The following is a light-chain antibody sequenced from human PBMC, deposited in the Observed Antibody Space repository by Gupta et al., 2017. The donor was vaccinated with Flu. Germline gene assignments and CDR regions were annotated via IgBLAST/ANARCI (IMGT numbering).Light chain of an antibody. V-gene: IGLV2-11*01. Sequence: QSALTQPRSVSGSPGQSVTISCTGTSSDVGAYNYVSWFQQHPGKAPKLMIYVVSKRPSGVPDRFSGSKSGNTASLTISGLQAEDEAYYYCCSYAGSYSVVFGGGTKVTVL. CDR2: VVS. CDR3: CSYAGSYSVV. J-gene: IGLJ2*01. CDR1: SSDVGAYNY.